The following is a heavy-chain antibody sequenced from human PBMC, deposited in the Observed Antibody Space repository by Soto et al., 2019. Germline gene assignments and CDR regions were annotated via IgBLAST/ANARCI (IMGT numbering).Heavy chain of an antibody. D-gene: IGHD3-10*01. CDR3: ARGDPLLWFGEKVYYGMDV. CDR1: GGSISSYY. Sequence: QVQLQESGPGLVKPSETLSLTCTVSGGSISSYYWSWIRQPPGKGLVWIGYINYSGSTNYNPSLKSRATISVDTSKNQFSLKLSSVTAADTAVYYCARGDPLLWFGEKVYYGMDVWGQGTTVTVSS. CDR2: INYSGST. J-gene: IGHJ6*02. V-gene: IGHV4-59*01.